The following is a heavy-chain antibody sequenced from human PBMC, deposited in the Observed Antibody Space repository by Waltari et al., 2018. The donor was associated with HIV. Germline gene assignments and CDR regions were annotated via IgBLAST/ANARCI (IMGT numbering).Heavy chain of an antibody. CDR3: ARRGSSGSYWFDP. CDR2: INANSGGT. J-gene: IGHJ5*02. D-gene: IGHD1-26*01. V-gene: IGHV1-2*06. CDR1: GYTSTAYY. Sequence: QVQLVQSGPEVKKPGASVQVSCKAPGYTSTAYYMHWVRQAPGQGLEWMGRINANSGGTNYAQKFQGRVTMTRDTSISTAYMELSRLRSDDTAVYYCARRGSSGSYWFDPWGQGTLVTVSS.